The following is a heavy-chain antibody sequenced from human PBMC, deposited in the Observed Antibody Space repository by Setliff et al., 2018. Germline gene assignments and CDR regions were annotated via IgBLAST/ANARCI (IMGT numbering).Heavy chain of an antibody. CDR3: RYWSGYYNNDY. J-gene: IGHJ4*02. V-gene: IGHV4-34*01. D-gene: IGHD3-3*01. CDR2: INDSGTT. CDR1: GGSFSNYY. Sequence: PSETLSLTCTVYGGSFSNYYWGWIRQSPGKGLEWIGEINDSGTTNYSPSLKSRVTISLDASTNQFSLKLRSVSAADTAVYYCRYWSGYYNNDYCGQGTLVTVSS.